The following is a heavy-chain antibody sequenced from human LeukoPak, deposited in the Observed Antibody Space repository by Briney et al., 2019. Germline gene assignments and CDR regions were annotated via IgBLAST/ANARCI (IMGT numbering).Heavy chain of an antibody. Sequence: GGSLRLSCAASGFTFSSYWMHWVRQAPGKGLVWVSRINSDGSSTSYADSVKGRFTISRDNAKNTLYLQMNGLRAEDTAVYYCAKEDYPRGPFDYWGQGTLVTVSS. D-gene: IGHD3-16*01. J-gene: IGHJ4*02. V-gene: IGHV3-74*01. CDR3: AKEDYPRGPFDY. CDR1: GFTFSSYW. CDR2: INSDGSST.